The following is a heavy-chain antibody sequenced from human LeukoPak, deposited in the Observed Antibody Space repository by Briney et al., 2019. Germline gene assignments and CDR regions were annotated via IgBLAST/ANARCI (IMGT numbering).Heavy chain of an antibody. CDR2: IYHSGST. Sequence: SGTLSLTCAVSGGSISSSNWWSWVRQPPGKGLEWIGEIYHSGSTNYNPSLKSRVTISVDKSKNQFSLKLSSVTAADTAVYYCARAGPLRFLEWLFVVWSQGTLVTVSS. D-gene: IGHD3-3*01. V-gene: IGHV4-4*02. CDR1: GGSISSSNW. CDR3: ARAGPLRFLEWLFVV. J-gene: IGHJ4*02.